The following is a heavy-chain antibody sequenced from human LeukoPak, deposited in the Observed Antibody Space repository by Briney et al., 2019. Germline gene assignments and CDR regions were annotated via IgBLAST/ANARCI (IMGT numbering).Heavy chain of an antibody. CDR1: GYTLTELS. D-gene: IGHD6-6*01. J-gene: IGHJ4*02. CDR3: ATDPRIAARPGAIGDY. V-gene: IGHV1-24*01. CDR2: FDPEDGET. Sequence: GASVKVSCKVSGYTLTELSMHWVRQAPGKGLEWMGGFDPEDGETIYAQKFQGRVTMTEDTSTDTAYMELSSLRSEDTAVYYCATDPRIAARPGAIGDYWGQGTLVTVSS.